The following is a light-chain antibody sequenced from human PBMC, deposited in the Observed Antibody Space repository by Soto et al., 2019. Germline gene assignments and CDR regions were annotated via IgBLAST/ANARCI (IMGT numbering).Light chain of an antibody. CDR2: SAS. CDR1: QSVASSY. CDR3: QQYSSSPWT. Sequence: ENVLTQSPGTLSLSPGERVTLSCRASQSVASSYLAWYQQKPGQAPRLLIYSASSRATGIADRFSGSGSGTDFPLTSSRLEAEDVSVYYSQQYSSSPWTFGRGTKVEIK. J-gene: IGKJ1*01. V-gene: IGKV3-20*01.